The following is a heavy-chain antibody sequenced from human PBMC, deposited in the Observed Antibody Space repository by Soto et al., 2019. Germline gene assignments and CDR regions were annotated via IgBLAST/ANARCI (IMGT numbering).Heavy chain of an antibody. D-gene: IGHD1-1*01. CDR3: VRAEPTRYFQH. CDR1: GFTVSSNY. Sequence: TGGSLRLSCAASGFTVSSNYMSWVRQAPGKGLEWVSVIYSGGSTYYADSVKGRFTISRDNSKNTLYLQMNSLRAEDTAVYYCVRAEPTRYFQHWGQGTQVTVSS. J-gene: IGHJ1*01. V-gene: IGHV3-66*01. CDR2: IYSGGST.